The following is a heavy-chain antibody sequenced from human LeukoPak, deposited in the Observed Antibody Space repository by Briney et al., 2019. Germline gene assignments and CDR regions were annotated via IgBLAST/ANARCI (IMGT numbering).Heavy chain of an antibody. CDR3: AGRHTVTTFPYYFDY. J-gene: IGHJ4*02. D-gene: IGHD4-17*01. Sequence: SETLSLTCTVSGGSISSYYWSWIRQPPGKGLEWIGYIYYSGSTNYNPSLKSRVTISVDTSKNQFSLKLSSVTAADTAVYYCAGRHTVTTFPYYFDYWGQGTLVTVSS. CDR1: GGSISSYY. CDR2: IYYSGST. V-gene: IGHV4-59*01.